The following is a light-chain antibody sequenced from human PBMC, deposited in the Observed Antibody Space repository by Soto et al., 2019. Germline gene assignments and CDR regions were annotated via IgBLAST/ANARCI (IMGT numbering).Light chain of an antibody. V-gene: IGLV2-8*01. J-gene: IGLJ1*01. Sequence: QSALTQPPSASGSPGQSVSISCTGSSSNVGGYNYVSWYQQHPGKAPRLIIYEVDKRPSGVPDRFSGSKAGSTASLTVSGLQADDEADYYCGSYAGRNTYVFGPGTKVTVL. CDR1: SSNVGGYNY. CDR2: EVD. CDR3: GSYAGRNTYV.